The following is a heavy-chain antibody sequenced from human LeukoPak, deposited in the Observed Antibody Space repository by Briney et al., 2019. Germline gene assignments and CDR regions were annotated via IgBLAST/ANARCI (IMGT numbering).Heavy chain of an antibody. CDR1: GYTFTSYG. V-gene: IGHV1-18*01. D-gene: IGHD1-26*01. CDR2: ISAYNGNT. Sequence: ASVKVSCKASGYTFTSYGISWVRQAPGQGLEWMGWISAYNGNTNYAQKLQGRVTMTTDTSTSTAYMELRSLRSDDTAVYYCARASRELYYHYYYMDVWGKGTTVTVSS. CDR3: ARASRELYYHYYYMDV. J-gene: IGHJ6*03.